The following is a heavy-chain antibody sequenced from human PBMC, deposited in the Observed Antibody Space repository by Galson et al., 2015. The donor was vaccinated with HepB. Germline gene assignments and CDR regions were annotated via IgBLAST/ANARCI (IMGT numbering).Heavy chain of an antibody. CDR3: AKDLRATVGPLDC. CDR1: GFIFSSYG. CDR2: ISYDGSNN. V-gene: IGHV3-30*18. J-gene: IGHJ4*02. D-gene: IGHD4-11*01. Sequence: SLRLSCAASGFIFSSYGMHWVRQAPGKGLEWVSVISYDGSNNYYADSVKGRFTISRDNSKNTLYLQMNSLRAEDTAVYYCAKDLRATVGPLDCWGQGTLVTVSS.